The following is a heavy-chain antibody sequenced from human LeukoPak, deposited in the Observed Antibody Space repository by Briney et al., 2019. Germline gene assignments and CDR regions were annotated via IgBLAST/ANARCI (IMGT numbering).Heavy chain of an antibody. CDR3: ARERDRSSGYSDY. D-gene: IGHD6-19*01. Sequence: PGGSLRLSCAASGFTFSSHWMSWVRQAPGKGLEWVANIKQDGSEKYYVDSVKGRFTISRDNAKNSLYLQMNSLRAEDTAVYYCARERDRSSGYSDYWGQGTLVTVSS. CDR2: IKQDGSEK. CDR1: GFTFSSHW. J-gene: IGHJ4*02. V-gene: IGHV3-7*01.